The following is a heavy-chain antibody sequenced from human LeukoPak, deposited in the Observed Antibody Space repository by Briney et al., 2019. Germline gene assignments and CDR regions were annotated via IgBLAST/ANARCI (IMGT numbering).Heavy chain of an antibody. CDR2: IYYSGST. V-gene: IGHV4-39*01. D-gene: IGHD6-19*01. J-gene: IGHJ4*02. CDR3: ARQSIAVAGPIDY. Sequence: SETLSLTCTVSGGSISSSSYYWGWIRQPPGKGLEWIGSIYYSGSTYYNPSLKSRVTISVDTSKNQFSLRLSSVTAADTAVYYCARQSIAVAGPIDYWGQGTLVTVSS. CDR1: GGSISSSSYY.